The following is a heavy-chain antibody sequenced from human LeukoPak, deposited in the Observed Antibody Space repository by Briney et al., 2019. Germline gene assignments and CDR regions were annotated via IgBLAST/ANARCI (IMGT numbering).Heavy chain of an antibody. V-gene: IGHV3-66*02. D-gene: IGHD2-15*01. CDR3: ASDLYCSGGSCYPGAFDI. Sequence: GGSLRLSCAAPGFTVSSNYMSWVRQAPGKGLEWVSVIYSGGSTYYADSVKGRFTISRDNSKNTLYLQMNSLRAEDTAVYYCASDLYCSGGSCYPGAFDIWGQGTMVTVSS. CDR2: IYSGGST. J-gene: IGHJ3*02. CDR1: GFTVSSNY.